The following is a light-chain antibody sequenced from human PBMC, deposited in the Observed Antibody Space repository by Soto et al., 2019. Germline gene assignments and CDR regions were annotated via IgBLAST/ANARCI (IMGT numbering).Light chain of an antibody. CDR2: AAS. Sequence: DLQMTQSPSSLSASVGDRVTITCRASQSISTYLNWYQQKPGIAPKLLIYAASSLQSGVPSRFSGSGSGTDFTLTISSLQPEDFATYYCQQSYSAPWTFGQGTRVEIK. V-gene: IGKV1-39*01. CDR3: QQSYSAPWT. CDR1: QSISTY. J-gene: IGKJ1*01.